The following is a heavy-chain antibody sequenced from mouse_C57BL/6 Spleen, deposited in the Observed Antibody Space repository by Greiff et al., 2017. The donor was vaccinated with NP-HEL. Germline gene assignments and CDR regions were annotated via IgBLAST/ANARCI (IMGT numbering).Heavy chain of an antibody. D-gene: IGHD4-1*01. CDR2: IDPSDSYT. Sequence: QVQLKEPGAELVMPGASVKLSCKASGYTFTSYWMHWVKQRPGQGLEWIGEIDPSDSYTNYNQKFKGKSTLTVDKSSSTAYMQLSSLTSEDSAVYYCARKLAHFDYWGQGTTLTVSS. V-gene: IGHV1-69*01. CDR3: ARKLAHFDY. J-gene: IGHJ2*01. CDR1: GYTFTSYW.